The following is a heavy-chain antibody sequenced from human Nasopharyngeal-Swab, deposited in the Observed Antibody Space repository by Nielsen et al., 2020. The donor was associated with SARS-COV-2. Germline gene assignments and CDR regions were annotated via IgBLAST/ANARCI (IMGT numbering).Heavy chain of an antibody. Sequence: GGSLRLSCTASGFTFDHYAMNWVRQAPGKGLEWVSGINWNSGSPGYADSVKGRFTISRDNAKNTLSLQMNSLRDEDSAIYYCTRGGFSHSMDVWGQGTTVTVSS. CDR3: TRGGFSHSMDV. D-gene: IGHD3-10*01. V-gene: IGHV3-9*01. CDR1: GFTFDHYA. J-gene: IGHJ6*02. CDR2: INWNSGSP.